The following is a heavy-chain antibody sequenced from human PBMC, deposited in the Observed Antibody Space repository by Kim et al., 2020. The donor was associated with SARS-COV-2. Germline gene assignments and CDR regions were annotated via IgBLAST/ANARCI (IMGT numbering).Heavy chain of an antibody. CDR2: T. J-gene: IGHJ4*02. D-gene: IGHD1-26*01. Sequence: TYYNPSLKSRVTISVDTSKNQFSLKLSSVTAADTAVYYCARHEDSGYFDYWGQGTLVTVSS. V-gene: IGHV4-39*01. CDR3: ARHEDSGYFDY.